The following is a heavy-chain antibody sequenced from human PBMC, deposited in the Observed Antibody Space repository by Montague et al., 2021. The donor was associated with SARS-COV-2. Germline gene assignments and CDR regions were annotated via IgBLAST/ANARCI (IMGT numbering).Heavy chain of an antibody. CDR1: GGSFGGHS. J-gene: IGHJ4*02. V-gene: IGHV4-34*01. CDR2: INHSGGT. CDR3: ARGLTDVTVILVFVGASLYFDS. D-gene: IGHD3-22*01. Sequence: SETLSLTCAVYGGSFGGHSWTWIRQPPGKGLEWIGEINHSGGTNYNPSLKSRVTISVDTSKNQFSLKLSSLTAADTAVYYCARGLTDVTVILVFVGASLYFDSWGQGALVTVSS.